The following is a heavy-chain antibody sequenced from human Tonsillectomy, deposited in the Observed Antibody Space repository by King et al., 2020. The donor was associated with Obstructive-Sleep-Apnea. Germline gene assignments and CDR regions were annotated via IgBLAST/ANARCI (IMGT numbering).Heavy chain of an antibody. V-gene: IGHV5-51*01. CDR1: GYTFTRYW. CDR2: IYPGDSDS. D-gene: IGHD3-22*01. CDR3: AKGDSSGNADY. J-gene: IGHJ4*02. Sequence: QLVQSGAEVKKPGESLKISCKGSGYTFTRYWIGWVRQMPGKGLEWMGIIYPGDSDSRYSPSFQGQVTFSADKSISTAFLQWSSLKASDTATYYCAKGDSSGNADYWDQGTLVTVSS.